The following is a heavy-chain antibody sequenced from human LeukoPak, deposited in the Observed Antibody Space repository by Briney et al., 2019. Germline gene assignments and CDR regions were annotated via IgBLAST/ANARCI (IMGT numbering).Heavy chain of an antibody. CDR3: ARDFGTLYSGYDQLDY. J-gene: IGHJ4*02. CDR1: GFTFSSYA. Sequence: GGSLRLSCAASGFTFSSYAMHWVRQAPGKGLEYVSAISSNGGSTYYANSVKGRFTISRDNSKNTLYLQMGSLRAEDMAVYYCARDFGTLYSGYDQLDYWGQGTLVTVSS. D-gene: IGHD5-12*01. V-gene: IGHV3-64*01. CDR2: ISSNGGST.